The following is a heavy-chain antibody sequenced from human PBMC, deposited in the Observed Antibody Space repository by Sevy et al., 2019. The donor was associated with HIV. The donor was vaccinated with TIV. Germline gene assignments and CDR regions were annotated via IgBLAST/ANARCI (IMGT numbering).Heavy chain of an antibody. J-gene: IGHJ6*02. CDR2: IHSSGRT. V-gene: IGHV4-31*03. CDR3: ARDHGYSNGWFPYYYYYGMDV. D-gene: IGHD6-19*01. CDR1: GGSISSHSYY. Sequence: SETLSLTCSVSGGSISSHSYYWTWIRQHPGKGLEWIGYIHSSGRTYYNPSLKSRVTTSLDKSKNQFSLRLRSVTAADTAVDYCARDHGYSNGWFPYYYYYGMDVWGPGTTVTVSS.